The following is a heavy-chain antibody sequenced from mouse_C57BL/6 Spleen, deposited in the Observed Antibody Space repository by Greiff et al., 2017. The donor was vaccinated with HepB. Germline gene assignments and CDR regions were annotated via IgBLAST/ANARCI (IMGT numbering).Heavy chain of an antibody. CDR3: ARPHPAQATHYAMDY. D-gene: IGHD3-2*02. CDR1: GYTFTDYN. Sequence: EVQLQESGPELVKPGASVKMSCKASGYTFTDYNMHWVKQSHGKSLEWIGYINPNNGGTSYNQKFKGKATLTVNKSSSTAYMELSSLTSEDSAVYYCARPHPAQATHYAMDYWGQGTSVTVSS. J-gene: IGHJ4*01. V-gene: IGHV1-22*01. CDR2: INPNNGGT.